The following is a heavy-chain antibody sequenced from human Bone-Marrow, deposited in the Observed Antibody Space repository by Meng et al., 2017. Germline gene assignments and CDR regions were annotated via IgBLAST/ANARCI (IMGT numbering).Heavy chain of an antibody. V-gene: IGHV4-4*02. D-gene: IGHD6-19*01. CDR3: AASPGWWRIDS. J-gene: IGHJ4*02. CDR2: FHHSGTT. Sequence: VQVQESGPELVEPAGTLALTLCVSGASASSGYWWAGVRQPPGKGLEWIGEFHHSGTTNYNPSLRSRVTISVDTSKNQFSLRLSSVTAADTAVYYCAASPGWWRIDSWGQGTLVTVSS. CDR1: GASASSGYW.